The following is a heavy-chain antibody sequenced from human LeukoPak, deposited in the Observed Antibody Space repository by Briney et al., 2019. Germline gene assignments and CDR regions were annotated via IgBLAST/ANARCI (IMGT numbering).Heavy chain of an antibody. J-gene: IGHJ4*02. D-gene: IGHD6-19*01. Sequence: SETLSLTCTVSGGSISSYYWSWIRQPPGKGLEWIGHIYYSGSTNYNPSLKSRVTISVDTSKNQFSLKLSSVTAADTAVYYCARVVYSSGWYRGGYFDYWGQGTLVTVSS. CDR3: ARVVYSSGWYRGGYFDY. CDR1: GGSISSYY. V-gene: IGHV4-59*01. CDR2: IYYSGST.